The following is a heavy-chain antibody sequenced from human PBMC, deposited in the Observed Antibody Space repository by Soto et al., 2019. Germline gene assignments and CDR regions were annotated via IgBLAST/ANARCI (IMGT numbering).Heavy chain of an antibody. V-gene: IGHV4-59*01. CDR3: ARDRGYYDSSGYYYDDAFDI. D-gene: IGHD3-22*01. Sequence: PSETLSLTCTVSGGSISSYYWSWIRQPPGKGLEWIGYIYYSGSTNYNPSLKSRVTISVDTSKNQFSPKLSSVTAADTAVYYCARDRGYYDSSGYYYDDAFDIWGQGTMVTVSS. CDR2: IYYSGST. CDR1: GGSISSYY. J-gene: IGHJ3*02.